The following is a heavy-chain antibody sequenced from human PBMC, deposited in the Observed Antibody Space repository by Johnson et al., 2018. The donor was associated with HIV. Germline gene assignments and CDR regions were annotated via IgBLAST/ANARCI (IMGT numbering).Heavy chain of an antibody. Sequence: QVQLVESGGGVVQPGRSLRLSCAASGFTFSSYAMHWVRQAPGKGLEWVAVISYDGSNKSYADSVKGRFTISRDNSMHTRYLQRNSLRAEDTAVYYWAGQVRAFDIWGQGTMVTVSS. J-gene: IGHJ3*02. CDR1: GFTFSSYA. V-gene: IGHV3-30*04. CDR3: AGQVRAFDI. CDR2: ISYDGSNK. D-gene: IGHD6-19*01.